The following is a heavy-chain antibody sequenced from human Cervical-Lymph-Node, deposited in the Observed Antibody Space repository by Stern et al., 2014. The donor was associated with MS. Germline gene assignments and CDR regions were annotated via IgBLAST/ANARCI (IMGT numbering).Heavy chain of an antibody. J-gene: IGHJ4*02. Sequence: QVPMQQSGPGLVKHSQTLSLTCDISGDSVSRNSAAWKLIREDPSRGLEWLGRTYFRSKWYNDYAVSVKSRITINPDTSKNQFSLQLNSVTPKDTAVYYCAREGGAVDYWGQGTLVTVSS. CDR3: AREGGAVDY. D-gene: IGHD1-26*01. V-gene: IGHV6-1*01. CDR1: GDSVSRNSAA. CDR2: TYFRSKWYN.